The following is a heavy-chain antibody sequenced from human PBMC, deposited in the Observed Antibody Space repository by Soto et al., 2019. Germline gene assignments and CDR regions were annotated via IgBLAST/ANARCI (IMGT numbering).Heavy chain of an antibody. V-gene: IGHV5-51*01. Sequence: PGESLKISCKGSGYSFTSYWIGWVRQMPGKGLEWMGIIYPGDSDTRYVPSFQGQVTISADKSISTAYLQWSSLKASDTAMYYCARRGRVAASYYYYYYYIDVWGKGTTVTVSS. D-gene: IGHD6-13*01. CDR3: ARRGRVAASYYYYYYYIDV. CDR2: IYPGDSDT. CDR1: GYSFTSYW. J-gene: IGHJ6*03.